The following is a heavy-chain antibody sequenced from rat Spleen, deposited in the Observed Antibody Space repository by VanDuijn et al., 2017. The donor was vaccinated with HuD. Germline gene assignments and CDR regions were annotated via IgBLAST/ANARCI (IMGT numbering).Heavy chain of an antibody. D-gene: IGHD1-10*01. CDR1: GFTFSNYG. Sequence: EVQLVESGGGLVQPGRSLKLSCAASGFTFSNYGMHWIRQAPTKGLEWVASISPSGGSTYYRDSVKGRFTISRDNAKSTLYLQMNSLRSEDTATYYCTRDWNYKAPMDAWGQGASVTVSS. CDR2: ISPSGGST. CDR3: TRDWNYKAPMDA. V-gene: IGHV5-19*01. J-gene: IGHJ4*01.